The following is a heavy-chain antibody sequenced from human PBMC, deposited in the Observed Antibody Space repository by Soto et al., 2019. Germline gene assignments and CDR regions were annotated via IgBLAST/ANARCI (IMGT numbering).Heavy chain of an antibody. CDR1: GYTFTSSA. D-gene: IGHD1-26*01. CDR2: ISPYNGNT. J-gene: IGHJ3*02. CDR3: ARDPQFSGSLSGGGDAFDI. V-gene: IGHV1-18*01. Sequence: GASVKVSCKASGYTFTSSAISWVLQAPGQGLEWMGWISPYNGNTHFAQKFQGRVTMATDTSTSTAYMELRSLISGDTAVYYCARDPQFSGSLSGGGDAFDIWGQGTMVTVSS.